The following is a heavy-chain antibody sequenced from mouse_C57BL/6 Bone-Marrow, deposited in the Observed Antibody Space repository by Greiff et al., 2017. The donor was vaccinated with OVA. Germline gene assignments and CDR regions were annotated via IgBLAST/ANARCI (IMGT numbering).Heavy chain of an antibody. CDR3: ARRDSSGYGY. Sequence: VQLQQSGPELVKPGASVKISCKASGYSFTSYYIHWVKQRPGQGLEWIGWIYPGSGNTKYNEKFKGQATLTAATSSSTAYMQLSNLTSEDSAVYYCARRDSSGYGYWGQGTTLTVSS. CDR1: GYSFTSYY. J-gene: IGHJ2*01. D-gene: IGHD3-2*02. CDR2: IYPGSGNT. V-gene: IGHV1-66*01.